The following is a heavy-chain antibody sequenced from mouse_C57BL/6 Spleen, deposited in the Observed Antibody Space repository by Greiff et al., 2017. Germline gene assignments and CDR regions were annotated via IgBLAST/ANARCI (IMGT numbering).Heavy chain of an antibody. CDR1: GFSLTSYG. Sequence: VQLVESGPGLVQPSPCLSITCTVSGFSLTSYGVHWVRQSPGKGLEWLGVIWSGGSTAYNAAFISRLSISKDNSKGHIFFKMNSLHADDAAISDCARNSLGSAAWVAYWGQGTLVTVSA. CDR3: ARNSLGSAAWVAY. D-gene: IGHD3-1*01. V-gene: IGHV2-2*01. J-gene: IGHJ3*01. CDR2: IWSGGST.